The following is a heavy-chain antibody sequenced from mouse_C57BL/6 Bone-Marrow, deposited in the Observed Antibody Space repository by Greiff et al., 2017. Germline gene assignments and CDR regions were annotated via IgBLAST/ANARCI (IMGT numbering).Heavy chain of an antibody. D-gene: IGHD3-2*02. V-gene: IGHV10-1*01. J-gene: IGHJ1*03. Sequence: EVQLVESGGGLVQPKGSLKLSCAASGFSFNTYAMNWVRQAPGKGLEWVARIRSKSNNYATYYADSVKDRFTISRDDSESMLYLQMNNLKTEDTAMYYCVSHSSGDWYFDVWGTGTTVTVSS. CDR1: GFSFNTYA. CDR2: IRSKSNNYAT. CDR3: VSHSSGDWYFDV.